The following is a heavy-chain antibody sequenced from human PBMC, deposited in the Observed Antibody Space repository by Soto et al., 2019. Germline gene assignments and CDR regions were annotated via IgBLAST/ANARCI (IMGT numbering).Heavy chain of an antibody. D-gene: IGHD6-25*01. Sequence: SVKVSCKASGVTFNRQDMRWVRQAPGQGLEWMGGIIPMFGTPHYAEKFQDRVTITADESTGTAYLELSSLTSEDTAVYYCATSERRDGYSFDYWGPGTLVTGSS. CDR3: ATSERRDGYSFDY. V-gene: IGHV1-69*13. J-gene: IGHJ4*02. CDR1: GVTFNRQD. CDR2: IIPMFGTP.